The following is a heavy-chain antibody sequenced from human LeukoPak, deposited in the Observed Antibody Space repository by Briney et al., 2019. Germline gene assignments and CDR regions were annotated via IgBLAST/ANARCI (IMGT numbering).Heavy chain of an antibody. CDR3: ARGNGSGSYYKIDY. CDR2: IYTSGST. CDR1: GGSFSGYY. D-gene: IGHD3-10*01. V-gene: IGHV4-4*08. Sequence: SETLSLTCAVYGGSFSGYYWSWIRQPPGKGLEWIGRIYTSGSTNYNPSLKSRVTISVDTSKNQFSLKLSSVTAADTAVYYCARGNGSGSYYKIDYWGQGTLVTVSS. J-gene: IGHJ4*02.